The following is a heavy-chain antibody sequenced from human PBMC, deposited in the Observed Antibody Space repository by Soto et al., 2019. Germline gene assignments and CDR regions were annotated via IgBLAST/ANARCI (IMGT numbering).Heavy chain of an antibody. CDR2: ISNDAINK. CDR1: GFTFNTYG. CDR3: ARTRRDYYSCCGMKV. Sequence: QVQLVESGGGVVQPGRSLRLSCAASGFTFNTYGMHWVRQAPGKGLEWVAVISNDAINKYYADSVKCRFAISRDDSKNTLYLQMNSLIGEDTAFYYCARTRRDYYSCCGMKVWGQGTTVIVSS. V-gene: IGHV3-30*03. J-gene: IGHJ6*02.